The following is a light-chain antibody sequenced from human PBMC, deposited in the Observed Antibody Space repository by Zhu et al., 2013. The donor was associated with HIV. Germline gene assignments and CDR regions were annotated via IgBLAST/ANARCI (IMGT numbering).Light chain of an antibody. CDR3: QQFGGSPLFT. CDR1: QSVSSSY. CDR2: GAS. J-gene: IGKJ3*01. Sequence: EIVLTQSPGTLSLSPGERATLSCRASQSVSSSYLAWYQQKPGQAPRLLIYGASSRATGVPDRFSGSGSGTDFTLTISRLEPEDFAVYYCQQFGGSPLFTFGLGTKVELK. V-gene: IGKV3-20*01.